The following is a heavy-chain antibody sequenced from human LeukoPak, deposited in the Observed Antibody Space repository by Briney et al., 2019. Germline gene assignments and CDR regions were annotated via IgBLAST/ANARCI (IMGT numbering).Heavy chain of an antibody. V-gene: IGHV3-73*01. J-gene: IGHJ4*02. CDR1: GFTFSGYA. Sequence: PGGSLRLSCAASGFTFSGYAMHWVRQASGKGLEWVGRIRSKANSYATAYAASVKGRFTISREDSKNTAYMQMNGLKTEDTALYYCTSRAGGVTTNYWGQGTLVTVSS. D-gene: IGHD4-17*01. CDR2: IRSKANSYAT. CDR3: TSRAGGVTTNY.